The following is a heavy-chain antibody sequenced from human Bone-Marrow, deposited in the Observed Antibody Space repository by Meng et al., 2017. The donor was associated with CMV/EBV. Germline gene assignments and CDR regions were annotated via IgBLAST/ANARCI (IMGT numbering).Heavy chain of an antibody. J-gene: IGHJ5*02. CDR3: ARDQGLHWLDP. V-gene: IGHV1-2*02. D-gene: IGHD3-16*01. CDR2: INPNNGDT. CDR1: GYMFIGYY. Sequence: ASVKVSCKTSGYMFIGYYILWLRQAPGQGLEWMGWINPNNGDTKYSQNFQGRVTLTRDTSISTAYMELSSLRSGDTAVYYCARDQGLHWLDPWGQGTLVTVSS.